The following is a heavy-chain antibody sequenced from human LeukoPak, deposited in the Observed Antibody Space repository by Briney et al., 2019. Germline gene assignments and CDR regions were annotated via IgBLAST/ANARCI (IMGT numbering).Heavy chain of an antibody. J-gene: IGHJ3*01. CDR2: IFHTGHS. CDR1: GGSISTFY. Sequence: SETLSLTCTVSGGSISTFYWSWLRQPPGKGLEWIGYIFHTGHSNHNPSPKGRVTISVDTSKNQFSLNLNSVTAADTAMYYCARHPFSDGFDLWGQGTMVTVSS. CDR3: ARHPFSDGFDL. V-gene: IGHV4-59*08.